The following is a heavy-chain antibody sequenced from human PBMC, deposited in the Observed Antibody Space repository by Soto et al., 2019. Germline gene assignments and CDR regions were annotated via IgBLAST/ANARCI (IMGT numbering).Heavy chain of an antibody. J-gene: IGHJ6*02. V-gene: IGHV4-34*01. CDR1: GGSFSGYY. D-gene: IGHD5-18*01. Sequence: SETLSLTCAVYGGSFSGYYWSWIRQPPGKGLEWIGEINHSGSTNYNPSLKSRVTISVDTSKNQFSLKLSSVTAADTAVYYCAGPRRYSYGYFVASRSYGMDVWGQGTTVTVSS. CDR2: INHSGST. CDR3: AGPRRYSYGYFVASRSYGMDV.